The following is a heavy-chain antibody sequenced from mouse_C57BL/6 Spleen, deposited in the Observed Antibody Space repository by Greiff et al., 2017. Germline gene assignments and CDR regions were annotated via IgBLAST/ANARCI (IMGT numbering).Heavy chain of an antibody. J-gene: IGHJ1*03. V-gene: IGHV5-17*01. CDR2: ISSGSSTI. D-gene: IGHD1-1*01. CDR3: AASTTVDGYCGG. Sequence: EVQGVESGGGLVKPGGSLKLSCAASGFTFSDYGMHWVRQAPEKGLEWVAYISSGSSTIYYADTVKGRFTISRDNAKNTLFLQMTSLRSEDTAMYYCAASTTVDGYCGGWGTGTTVTVSS. CDR1: GFTFSDYG.